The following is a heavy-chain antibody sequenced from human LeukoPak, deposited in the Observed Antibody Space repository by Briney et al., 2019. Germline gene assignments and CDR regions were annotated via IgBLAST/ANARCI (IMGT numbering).Heavy chain of an antibody. CDR3: AKDLLATVVTGGSDY. Sequence: GGSLRLSCAASGFTFDDYAMHWVRQAPGKGLEWVPGISWNSGSIGYADSVKGRFTISRDNAKNSLYLQMNSLRAEDTALYYCAKDLLATVVTGGSDYWGQGTLVTVSS. V-gene: IGHV3-9*01. CDR1: GFTFDDYA. J-gene: IGHJ4*02. CDR2: ISWNSGSI. D-gene: IGHD4-23*01.